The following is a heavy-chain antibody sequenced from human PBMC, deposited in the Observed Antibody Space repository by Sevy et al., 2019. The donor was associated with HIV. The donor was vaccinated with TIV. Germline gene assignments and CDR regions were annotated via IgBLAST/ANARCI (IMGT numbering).Heavy chain of an antibody. CDR3: ASEKEQLVLWPYYGMDV. CDR2: ISNSSSYI. Sequence: GGSLRLSCAASGFTFTDYYMSWIRQAPGQGLEWVACISNSSSYIYYVDSVKGRFTISRDNAKNSLYLQMNSLRAEDTAVYYCASEKEQLVLWPYYGMDVWGQGTTVTVSS. D-gene: IGHD6-13*01. CDR1: GFTFTDYY. J-gene: IGHJ6*02. V-gene: IGHV3-11*06.